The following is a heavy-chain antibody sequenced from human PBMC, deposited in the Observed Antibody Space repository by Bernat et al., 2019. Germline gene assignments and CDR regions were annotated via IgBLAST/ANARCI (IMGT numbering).Heavy chain of an antibody. D-gene: IGHD3-10*01. J-gene: IGHJ4*03. V-gene: IGHV4-31*03. Sequence: QVQLQESGPGLVKPSQTLSLTCTVSGGSISSGGYYWSWIRQHPGKGLEWIGYIYCSGSTYYNPSLKSRVTISVDTSKNQFSLKLSSVTAADTAVYYCARATFNMVRGVTAFDYWGQGTMVTVSS. CDR1: GGSISSGGYY. CDR3: ARATFNMVRGVTAFDY. CDR2: IYCSGST.